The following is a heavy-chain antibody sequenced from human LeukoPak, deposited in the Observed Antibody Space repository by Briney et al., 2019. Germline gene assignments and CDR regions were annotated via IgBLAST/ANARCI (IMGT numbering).Heavy chain of an antibody. CDR3: AREKVDSVAFDI. D-gene: IGHD5/OR15-5a*01. CDR1: GGSISSNSYY. CDR2: IYYGGST. Sequence: SETLSLTCAVSGGSISSNSYYWGWIRQPPGKGLKWIGTIYYGGSTYYNPSLESRVTISVDTSKNQFSLQLNSVTPEDTAVYYCAREKVDSVAFDIWGQGTMVTVSS. V-gene: IGHV4-39*02. J-gene: IGHJ3*02.